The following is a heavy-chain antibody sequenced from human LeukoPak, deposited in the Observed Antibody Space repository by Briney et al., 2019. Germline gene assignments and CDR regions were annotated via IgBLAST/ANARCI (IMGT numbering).Heavy chain of an antibody. Sequence: GGSLRLSCAASGFTFSSYGMHWVRQAPGKGLEWVAFIRYDGSNKYYADSVKGRFTISRDNSKNTLYLQMNSLRAEDTAVYYCARGVEFWFQFDYWGQGTLVTVSS. D-gene: IGHD3-10*01. CDR2: IRYDGSNK. CDR1: GFTFSSYG. J-gene: IGHJ4*02. CDR3: ARGVEFWFQFDY. V-gene: IGHV3-30*02.